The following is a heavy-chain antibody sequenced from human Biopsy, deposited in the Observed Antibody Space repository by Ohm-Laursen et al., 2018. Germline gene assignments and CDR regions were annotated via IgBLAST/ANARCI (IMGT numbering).Heavy chain of an antibody. CDR1: GESFNGYY. J-gene: IGHJ6*02. CDR2: INHSGRT. CDR3: VRGVDYYDPYHYYALDV. D-gene: IGHD3-22*01. V-gene: IGHV4-34*01. Sequence: SDTLSLTCAVYGESFNGYYWSWIRQTPGKGLEWIGEINHSGRTNYNPSLKSRVTISVDTSKNQFSLKVRSVTAADTAVYYCVRGVDYYDPYHYYALDVWRQGTTVTVSS.